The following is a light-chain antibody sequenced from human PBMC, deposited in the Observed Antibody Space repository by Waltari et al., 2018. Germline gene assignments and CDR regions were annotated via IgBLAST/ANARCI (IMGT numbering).Light chain of an antibody. CDR1: SSDFGSYNY. CDR3: SSYIGTNNWV. J-gene: IGLJ3*02. V-gene: IGLV2-8*01. Sequence: QSVLTQFPSASGSPGQSVTISCTGTSSDFGSYNYVSWYQHHPGKAPKLMIYEIDKRPSGVPDRFSGSMSGNTASLTVSGLQAEDEADYYCSSYIGTNNWVFGGGTKLTVL. CDR2: EID.